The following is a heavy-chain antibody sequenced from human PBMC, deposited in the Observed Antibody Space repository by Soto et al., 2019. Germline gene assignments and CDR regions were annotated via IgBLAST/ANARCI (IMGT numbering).Heavy chain of an antibody. CDR3: AKSPGGYYSFDI. CDR1: EFAFSSYG. CDR2: ISYDGSNK. D-gene: IGHD3-3*01. J-gene: IGHJ3*02. Sequence: GGSLRLSCAASEFAFSSYGMHWVRQAPGKGLEWVAVISYDGSNKYYADSVKGRFTISRDNSKNTLYLQMNSLRAEDTAVYYCAKSPGGYYSFDIWGQGTMVTVSS. V-gene: IGHV3-30*18.